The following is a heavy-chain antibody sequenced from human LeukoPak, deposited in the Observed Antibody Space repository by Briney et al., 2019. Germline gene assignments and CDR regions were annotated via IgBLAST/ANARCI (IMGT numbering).Heavy chain of an antibody. J-gene: IGHJ4*01. CDR3: ARDNCGSPSCFDY. D-gene: IGHD2-2*01. CDR1: GFTFSSYA. Sequence: PGGSLRLSCAASGFTFSSYAMSWVRQAPGKGLEWVSAISGSGGSTYYADSVKGRFTISRDNSKNTQSLQMNSLRGEDTAVYYSARDNCGSPSCFDYWGHGTLVTVSS. CDR2: ISGSGGST. V-gene: IGHV3-23*01.